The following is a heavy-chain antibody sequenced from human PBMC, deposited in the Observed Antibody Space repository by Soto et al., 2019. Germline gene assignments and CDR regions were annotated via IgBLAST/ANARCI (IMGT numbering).Heavy chain of an antibody. CDR2: IYYSGNT. V-gene: IGHV4-30-4*01. D-gene: IGHD3-16*01. CDR3: TREGGESSDGLYYFDS. Sequence: SETLSLTCTVSGGSTSSDNYWSWIRQPPGKGLEWIGHIYYSGNTDYNPSLKSRLAISIDTSKNQFSLKLSSVTAADTAVYFCTREGGESSDGLYYFDSWGQGSLVTVSS. J-gene: IGHJ4*02. CDR1: GGSTSSDNY.